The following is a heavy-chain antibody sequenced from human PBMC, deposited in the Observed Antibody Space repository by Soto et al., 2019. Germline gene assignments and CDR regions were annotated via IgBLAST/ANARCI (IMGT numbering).Heavy chain of an antibody. J-gene: IGHJ4*02. D-gene: IGHD3-10*01. Sequence: SLRLSCAASGFTFSSYAMHWVRQAPGKGLEWVAVISYDGSNKYYADSVKGRFTISRDNSKNTLYLQMNSLRAEDTAVYYCAREAPDYGSALTYWGQGTLVTVSS. CDR1: GFTFSSYA. CDR3: AREAPDYGSALTY. V-gene: IGHV3-30-3*01. CDR2: ISYDGSNK.